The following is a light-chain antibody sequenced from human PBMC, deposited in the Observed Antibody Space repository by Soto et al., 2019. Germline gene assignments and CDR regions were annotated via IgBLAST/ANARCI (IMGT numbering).Light chain of an antibody. V-gene: IGLV1-44*01. J-gene: IGLJ3*02. Sequence: QPVLTQPPSASGTPGQRVTISCSGSSSNIGSNTVNWYQQLPDTAPKLLIYGTNQRPSGVSDRFSGSESGTSASLAISGLQSEDEADYYCAAWDDSLKGPVFGGGTQLTVL. CDR2: GTN. CDR3: AAWDDSLKGPV. CDR1: SSNIGSNT.